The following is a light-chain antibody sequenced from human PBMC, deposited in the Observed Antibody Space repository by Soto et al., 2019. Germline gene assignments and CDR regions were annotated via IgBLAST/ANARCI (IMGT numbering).Light chain of an antibody. CDR3: SSYTSSSTLV. J-gene: IGLJ2*01. CDR1: SSDVVGYNY. Sequence: QSALTQPASVSGSPGQSITISCTGTSSDVVGYNYVSWYQQHPGKAPKLMIYDVTNRPSGVSNHFSGSKSGNTASLTISGLQAEDEADYYCSSYTSSSTLVFGGGTKVTVL. V-gene: IGLV2-14*01. CDR2: DVT.